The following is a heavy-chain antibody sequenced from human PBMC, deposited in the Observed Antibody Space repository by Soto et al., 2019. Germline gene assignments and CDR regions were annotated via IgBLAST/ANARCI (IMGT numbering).Heavy chain of an antibody. V-gene: IGHV1-69*05. CDR3: AAELGFGKLSVV. J-gene: IGHJ6*02. CDR2: IIPLFGTT. CDR1: GDTFKNCV. Sequence: SVKVSCKASGDTFKNCVISWVRQAPGQGLEWMGGIIPLFGTTDFAQRFQGRLTITTDESTTTAYMELSRLGSEDTATYYCAAELGFGKLSVVWGQGTTVTVSS. D-gene: IGHD3-10*01.